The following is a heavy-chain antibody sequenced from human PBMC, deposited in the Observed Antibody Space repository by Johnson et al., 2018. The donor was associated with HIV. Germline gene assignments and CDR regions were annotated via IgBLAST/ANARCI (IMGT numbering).Heavy chain of an antibody. Sequence: QMLLVESGGGLVKPGGSLRLSCAASGFTFSDYYMSWIRQAPGKGLEWVSYISRSGSTIYYADSVKGRFTISRDNAKNSLYLQMNSLRAEDTAVYYCAKTSRGSSWFDAFDIWGQGTMGTVSS. CDR3: AKTSRGSSWFDAFDI. J-gene: IGHJ3*02. V-gene: IGHV3-11*01. CDR1: GFTFSDYY. D-gene: IGHD6-13*01. CDR2: ISRSGSTI.